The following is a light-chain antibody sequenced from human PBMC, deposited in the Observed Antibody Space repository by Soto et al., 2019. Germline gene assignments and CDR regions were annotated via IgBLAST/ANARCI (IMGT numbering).Light chain of an antibody. CDR2: GAS. CDR1: QSVSGN. Sequence: EIAMTQSPATLSVSPGERATLSCRASQSVSGNLAWYQQKPGQAPRLLIYGASTRDTGIPARFSGSGSGTEFTLTISSLQSEDFAVYYCQQYNNWPGTFGQGTKVDIK. CDR3: QQYNNWPGT. J-gene: IGKJ1*01. V-gene: IGKV3-15*01.